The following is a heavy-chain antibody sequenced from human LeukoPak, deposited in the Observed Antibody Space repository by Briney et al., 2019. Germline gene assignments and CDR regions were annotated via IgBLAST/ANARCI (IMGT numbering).Heavy chain of an antibody. V-gene: IGHV1-2*02. CDR1: GYTFTGYY. CDR2: INPNSGGT. CDR3: ARDSSSWYGKYNRFDP. Sequence: ASVKVSCKASGYTFTGYYMHWVRQAPGQGLEWMGWINPNSGGTNYAQKFQGRVTMTRDTSISTAYMELSRLRSDDTAVYYCARDSSSWYGKYNRFDPWGQGTLVTVSS. J-gene: IGHJ5*02. D-gene: IGHD6-13*01.